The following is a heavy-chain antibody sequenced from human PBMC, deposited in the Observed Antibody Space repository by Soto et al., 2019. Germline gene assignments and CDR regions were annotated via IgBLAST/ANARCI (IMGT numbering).Heavy chain of an antibody. CDR2: IIPILGLA. Sequence: QVQLVQSGAEVKKPGSSVKVSCKASGGTFSSYTVSWVRQAPGQGLEWMGRIIPILGLAYYSQKFQGRVTITADKSTGTAYMELSRLRSEDTALDYCAIMSAGGPDLLDSGMDVWGQGTTVTVSS. CDR1: GGTFSSYT. CDR3: AIMSAGGPDLLDSGMDV. V-gene: IGHV1-69*02. J-gene: IGHJ6*02. D-gene: IGHD6-13*01.